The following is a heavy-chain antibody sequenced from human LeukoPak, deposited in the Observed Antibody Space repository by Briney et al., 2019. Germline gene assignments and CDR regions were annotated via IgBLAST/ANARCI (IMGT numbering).Heavy chain of an antibody. Sequence: PGGSLRLSCAASGFTFSSYGMHWVRQAPGKGLEWVAVISYDGSNKYYADSVKGRFTISRDNSKNTLYLQMNSLRAEDTAVYYCARGDSYTSSWHDYWGQGTLVIVSS. CDR1: GFTFSSYG. V-gene: IGHV3-30*03. CDR2: ISYDGSNK. CDR3: ARGDSYTSSWHDY. J-gene: IGHJ4*02. D-gene: IGHD6-13*01.